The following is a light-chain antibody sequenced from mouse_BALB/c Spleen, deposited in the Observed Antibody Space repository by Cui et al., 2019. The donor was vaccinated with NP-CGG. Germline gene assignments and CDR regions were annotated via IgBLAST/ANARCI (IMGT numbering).Light chain of an antibody. CDR2: GTN. J-gene: IGLJ1*01. Sequence: HAVVPQASGLSTSPGETATLTCRSRTGAVTTSNYANWVQEKPDHLFTGLIGGTNNRAPGVPARFSGSLIGDKAALTITGAQTEDEAIYFCALWYSNHWVFGGGTKLTVL. CDR1: TGAVTTSNY. CDR3: ALWYSNHWV. V-gene: IGLV1*01.